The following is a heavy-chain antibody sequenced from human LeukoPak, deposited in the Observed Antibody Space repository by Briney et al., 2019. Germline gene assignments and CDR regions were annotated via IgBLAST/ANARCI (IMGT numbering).Heavy chain of an antibody. CDR3: AFSSSWADAFDI. J-gene: IGHJ3*02. CDR2: IRHSGST. V-gene: IGHV4-34*01. Sequence: SETLSLTCDVSGGSFNDYYWSWIRQPPGKGLEWIGEIRHSGSTNYNPSLKSRVTISVDTSKNQFSLKLSSVTAADTAVYYCAFSSSWADAFDIWGQGTMVTVSS. CDR1: GGSFNDYY. D-gene: IGHD6-13*01.